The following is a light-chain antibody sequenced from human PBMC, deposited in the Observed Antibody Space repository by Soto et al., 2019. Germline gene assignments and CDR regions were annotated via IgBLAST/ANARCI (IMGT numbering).Light chain of an antibody. J-gene: IGKJ1*01. CDR3: QQYNTFST. CDR1: QSISSY. Sequence: DIQMTQSPSTLPASVGDRVTITCRASQSISSYLNWYQQKPGKAPKLLIYDVSSLESGVPSRFSGSGSGTEFTLTISSLQPDDFATYYCQQYNTFSTFGQGTKVDI. CDR2: DVS. V-gene: IGKV1-5*01.